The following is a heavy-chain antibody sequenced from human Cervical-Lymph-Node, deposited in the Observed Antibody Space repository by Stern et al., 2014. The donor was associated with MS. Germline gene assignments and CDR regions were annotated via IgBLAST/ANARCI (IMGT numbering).Heavy chain of an antibody. CDR3: AKDQPYCSGGSCYPRYYGMDV. V-gene: IGHV3-23*04. D-gene: IGHD2-15*01. CDR1: GFTFSSYA. CDR2: FSGSGGST. Sequence: EVHLVESGGGLVQPGGSLRLSCAASGFTFSSYAMSWVRQAPGKGLEWVSTFSGSGGSTYYADSVKGRFTISRDNSKNTLYLQMNSLRAEDTAVYYCAKDQPYCSGGSCYPRYYGMDVWGQGTTVTVSS. J-gene: IGHJ6*02.